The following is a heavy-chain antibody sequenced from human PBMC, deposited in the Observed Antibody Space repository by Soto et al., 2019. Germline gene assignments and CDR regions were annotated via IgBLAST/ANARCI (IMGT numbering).Heavy chain of an antibody. CDR2: IWYDGSNK. CDR1: GFTFSSYG. J-gene: IGHJ3*02. D-gene: IGHD2-15*01. Sequence: GGSLRLSCAASGFTFSSYGMHWVRQAPGKGLEWVAVIWYDGSNKYYADSVKGRFTISRDNSKNTLYLQMNSLRAEDTAVYYCARVVAATFAFDIWGQGTMVTVSS. CDR3: ARVVAATFAFDI. V-gene: IGHV3-33*01.